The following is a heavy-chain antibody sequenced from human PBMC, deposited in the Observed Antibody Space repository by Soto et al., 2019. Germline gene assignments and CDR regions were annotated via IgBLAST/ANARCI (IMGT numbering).Heavy chain of an antibody. CDR3: AKDRYCSGRTCYSSFDS. J-gene: IGHJ4*02. D-gene: IGHD2-15*01. CDR2: ISWNSGSV. Sequence: EVQLVESGGGLVQPGRSLRLSCAASGFTFDDYAMHWVRQAPGKGLEWVSGISWNSGSVGYADFVKGRFTISRDNAKNYLYLQVNSLRPEDTALYYCAKDRYCSGRTCYSSFDSWGQGTLVTVSS. V-gene: IGHV3-9*01. CDR1: GFTFDDYA.